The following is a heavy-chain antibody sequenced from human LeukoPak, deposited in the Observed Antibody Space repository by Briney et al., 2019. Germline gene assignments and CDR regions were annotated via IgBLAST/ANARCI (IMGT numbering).Heavy chain of an antibody. D-gene: IGHD1-1*01. V-gene: IGHV3-23*01. Sequence: GGSLRLSCAASGFTVSSNYMSWVRQAPGKGLEWVTSITGYGDRTYYADSVKGRFTISRDNSKNTLYLQLNSLRAEDTAVYYCAKDRSWIIDAWFDSWGQGTRVTVSS. CDR1: GFTVSSNY. CDR3: AKDRSWIIDAWFDS. J-gene: IGHJ5*01. CDR2: ITGYGDRT.